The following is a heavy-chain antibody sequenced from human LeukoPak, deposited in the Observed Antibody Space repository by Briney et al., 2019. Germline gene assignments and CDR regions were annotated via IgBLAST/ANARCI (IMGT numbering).Heavy chain of an antibody. CDR3: ARDLAGGRYYGMDV. J-gene: IGHJ6*02. V-gene: IGHV3-13*01. D-gene: IGHD2-15*01. CDR2: IGTAGDT. CDR1: GFTFSSYD. Sequence: GGSLRLSCAASGFTFSSYDMHWVRHATGKGLEWVSAIGTAGDTYYPGSVKGRFTISRENAKNSLYLQMNSLRAGDTAVYYCARDLAGGRYYGMDVWGQGTTVTVSS.